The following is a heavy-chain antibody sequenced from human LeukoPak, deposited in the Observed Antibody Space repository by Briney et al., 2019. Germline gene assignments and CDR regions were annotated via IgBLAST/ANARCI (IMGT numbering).Heavy chain of an antibody. CDR1: GFTFDDYA. J-gene: IGHJ4*02. CDR2: ISWNSGSI. CDR3: AKDIAGLWFGAFDY. V-gene: IGHV3-9*01. D-gene: IGHD3-10*01. Sequence: GGSLRLSCAASGFTFDDYAMPWVRHAPGKGLEWVSGISWNSGSIGYADSVKGRFTISRDNAKNSLYLQMNSLRAEDTALYYCAKDIAGLWFGAFDYWGQGTLVTVSS.